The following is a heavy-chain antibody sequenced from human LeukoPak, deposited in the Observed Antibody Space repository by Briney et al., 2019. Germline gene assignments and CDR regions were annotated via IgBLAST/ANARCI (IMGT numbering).Heavy chain of an antibody. D-gene: IGHD2-2*01. CDR3: AKDGRRYCSSTSCFIDY. CDR1: GFTFSSYG. V-gene: IGHV3-30*18. CDR2: ISYDGSNK. J-gene: IGHJ4*02. Sequence: AGGSLRLSCAASGFTFSSYGMHWVCQAPGKGLEWVAVISYDGSNKYYADSVKGRFTISRDNSKNTLYLQMNSLRAEDTAVYYCAKDGRRYCSSTSCFIDYWGQGTLVTVSS.